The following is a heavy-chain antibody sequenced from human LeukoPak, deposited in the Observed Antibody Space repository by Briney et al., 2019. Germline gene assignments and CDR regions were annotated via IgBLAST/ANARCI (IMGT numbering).Heavy chain of an antibody. Sequence: GSLRLSCAVPGFTFSSYSMNWVRQAPGKGLEWVSSISSSSSYIYYADSVKGRFTISRDNAKNSLYLQMNSLRAEDTAVYYCARDRNYDYVWGSYRFLNDYWGQGTLVTVSS. D-gene: IGHD3-16*02. J-gene: IGHJ4*02. CDR3: ARDRNYDYVWGSYRFLNDY. V-gene: IGHV3-21*01. CDR1: GFTFSSYS. CDR2: ISSSSSYI.